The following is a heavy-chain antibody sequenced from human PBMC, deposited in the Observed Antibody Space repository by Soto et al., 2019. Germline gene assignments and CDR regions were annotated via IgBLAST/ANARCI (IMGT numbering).Heavy chain of an antibody. J-gene: IGHJ4*02. CDR3: ARGHDSSGWYVFDY. Sequence: VPSVKVSCKASGYTFTTYGISWVRQAPGQGLEWMGWISAYNGNTNYAQKLQGRVTMTTDTSTSTAYMELRSLRSDDTAVYYCARGHDSSGWYVFDYRGQGTLVTVSS. V-gene: IGHV1-18*01. D-gene: IGHD6-19*01. CDR1: GYTFTTYG. CDR2: ISAYNGNT.